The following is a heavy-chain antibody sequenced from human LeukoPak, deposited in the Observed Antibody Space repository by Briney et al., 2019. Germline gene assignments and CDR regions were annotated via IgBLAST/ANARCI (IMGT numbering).Heavy chain of an antibody. CDR2: INHSGST. D-gene: IGHD3-10*01. CDR3: ARGSRVHRLLWFGEDKNWFDP. J-gene: IGHJ5*02. CDR1: GGSFSGYY. Sequence: PSETLSLTCAVYGGSFSGYYWSWIRQPPGKGLEWIGEINHSGSTNYNPSLKSRVTISVDTSKNQFSLKLSSVTAADTAVYYCARGSRVHRLLWFGEDKNWFDPWGQGTLVTVSS. V-gene: IGHV4-34*01.